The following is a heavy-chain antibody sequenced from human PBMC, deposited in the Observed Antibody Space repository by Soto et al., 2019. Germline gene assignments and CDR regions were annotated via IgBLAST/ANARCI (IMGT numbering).Heavy chain of an antibody. CDR1: GGSIISGY. J-gene: IGHJ4*02. V-gene: IGHV4-59*01. CDR3: AGLRGYAGSPIDY. D-gene: IGHD2-15*01. CDR2: ISYSGNT. Sequence: QVQLQESGPGLVKPSETLSLTCTVSGGSIISGYWSWIRQPPGKGLEWIGYISYSGNTNYNPSLKSRVTMSVDTPKNQFSLRLRSVTTADTAVYYCAGLRGYAGSPIDYWGQGTLVTLSS.